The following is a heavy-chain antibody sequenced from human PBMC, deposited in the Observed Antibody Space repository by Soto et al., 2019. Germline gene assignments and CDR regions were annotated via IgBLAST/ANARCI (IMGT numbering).Heavy chain of an antibody. Sequence: SETLSLTCTVSGGSISSYYWSWIRQPPGKGLEWIGYIYYSGSTNYNPSLKSRVTISVDTSKNQFSLKLSSVTAADTAVYYCARVLRFLEWSSSSYRFDPWGQGTRVTVS. CDR2: IYYSGST. V-gene: IGHV4-59*01. CDR3: ARVLRFLEWSSSSYRFDP. CDR1: GGSISSYY. D-gene: IGHD3-3*01. J-gene: IGHJ5*02.